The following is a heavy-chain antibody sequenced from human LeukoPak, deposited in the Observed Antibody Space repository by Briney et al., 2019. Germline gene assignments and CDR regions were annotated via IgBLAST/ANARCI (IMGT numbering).Heavy chain of an antibody. CDR3: ARNYDYLDY. Sequence: GGSLRLFCAASGITFSSYAMHWVRQAPGKGLEWVAVISYDGSNKYYADSVKGRFTISRDNSKNTLYLQMNSLRAEDTAVYYCARNYDYLDYWGQGTLVTVSS. V-gene: IGHV3-30*04. D-gene: IGHD3-16*01. CDR2: ISYDGSNK. CDR1: GITFSSYA. J-gene: IGHJ4*02.